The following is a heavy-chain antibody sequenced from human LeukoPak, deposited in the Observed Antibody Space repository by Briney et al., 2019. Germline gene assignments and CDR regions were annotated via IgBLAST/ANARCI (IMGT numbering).Heavy chain of an antibody. J-gene: IGHJ4*02. CDR2: INRDGSEK. CDR3: ATYDSWSGYNIAY. CDR1: GFTLSSRW. Sequence: PGGSLRLSCVVSGFTLSSRWMMWVRQAPGEGLEWMTNINRDGSEKNYVDSVKGRFTITRDNAENSLCLQVNSLKVEDSAIYYCATYDSWSGYNIAYWGQGTLVTVSS. V-gene: IGHV3-7*03. D-gene: IGHD3-3*01.